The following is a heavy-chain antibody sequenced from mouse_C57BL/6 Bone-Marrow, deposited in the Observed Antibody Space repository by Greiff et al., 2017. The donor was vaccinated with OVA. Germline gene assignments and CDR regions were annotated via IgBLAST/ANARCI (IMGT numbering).Heavy chain of an antibody. CDR1: GYSITSGYY. Sequence: DVKLVESGPGLVKPSQSLSLTCSVTGYSITSGYYWNWIRQFPGNKLEWMGYISYDGSNNYNPSLKNRISITRDTSKNQFFLKLNSVTTEDTATYYCARWSLFAYWGQGTLVTVSA. J-gene: IGHJ3*01. CDR2: ISYDGSN. CDR3: ARWSLFAY. V-gene: IGHV3-6*01.